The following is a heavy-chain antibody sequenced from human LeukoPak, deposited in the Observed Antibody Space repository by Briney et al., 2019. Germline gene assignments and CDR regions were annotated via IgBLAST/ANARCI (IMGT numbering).Heavy chain of an antibody. Sequence: PGGSLRLSCAASGLTFSRYSMNWVRQAPGKGLEWVSYISSSSSTIYYADSVKGRFTISRDNAKNSLYLQMNSLRAEDTAVYYCARDWSVIAVASHAFDIWGQGTMVTVSS. V-gene: IGHV3-48*04. CDR2: ISSSSSTI. J-gene: IGHJ3*02. CDR3: ARDWSVIAVASHAFDI. CDR1: GLTFSRYS. D-gene: IGHD6-19*01.